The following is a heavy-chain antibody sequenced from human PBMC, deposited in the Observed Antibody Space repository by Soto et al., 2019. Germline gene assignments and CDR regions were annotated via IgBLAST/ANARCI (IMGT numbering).Heavy chain of an antibody. D-gene: IGHD3-10*01. CDR3: ARDDEYSGNGMDV. CDR1: GFTFSNYG. CDR2: ILNDGSNR. V-gene: IGHV3-33*01. J-gene: IGHJ6*02. Sequence: QVQLVESGGGVLQPGGSMRLSCAACGFTFSNYGMHWVRQAPGKGLEWVAVILNDGSNRYHADSVKDRFTISRDNSKNMLYLQMNSLRAEDTAVYYCARDDEYSGNGMDVWGQGTTVTVS.